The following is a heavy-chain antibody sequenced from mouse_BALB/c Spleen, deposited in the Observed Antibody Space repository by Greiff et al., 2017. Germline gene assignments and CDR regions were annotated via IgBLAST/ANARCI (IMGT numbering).Heavy chain of an antibody. Sequence: QVQLKQSGAELVRPGTSVKVSCKASGYAFTNYLIEWVKQRPGQGLEWIGVINPGSGGTNYNEKFKGKATLTADKSSSTAYMQLSSLTSDDSAVYFCATYDYGFADWGQGTLVTVSA. CDR1: GYAFTNYL. D-gene: IGHD2-4*01. CDR2: INPGSGGT. CDR3: ATYDYGFAD. V-gene: IGHV1-54*03. J-gene: IGHJ3*01.